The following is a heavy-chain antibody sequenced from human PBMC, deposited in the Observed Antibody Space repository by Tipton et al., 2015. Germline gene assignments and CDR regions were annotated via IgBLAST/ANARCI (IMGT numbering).Heavy chain of an antibody. CDR2: FQYSGST. CDR1: SDSISKYY. J-gene: IGHJ4*02. V-gene: IGHV4-59*08. CDR3: ARSNYDLLTGYSRSFDY. D-gene: IGHD3-9*01. Sequence: TLSLTCSVSSDSISKYYWSWIRQPPGKELEWIGYFQYSGSTNYNPSLKSRVTISVDTSKTQFSLKLSSVTAADTAVYYCARSNYDLLTGYSRSFDYWGRGTLVTVSS.